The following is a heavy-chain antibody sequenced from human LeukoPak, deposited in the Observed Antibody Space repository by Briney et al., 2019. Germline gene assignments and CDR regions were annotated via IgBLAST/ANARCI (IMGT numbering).Heavy chain of an antibody. V-gene: IGHV1-8*03. D-gene: IGHD3-3*01. CDR1: GYTFTSYD. CDR3: ARLIPDFGVVITYYFDY. J-gene: IGHJ4*02. CDR2: MNPNSGNT. Sequence: ASVKVSCKASGYTFTSYDINWVRQATGQGLEWMGWMNPNSGNTGYAQKFQGRVTITRNTSISTAYVELSSLRSEDTAVYYCARLIPDFGVVITYYFDYWGQGTLVTVSS.